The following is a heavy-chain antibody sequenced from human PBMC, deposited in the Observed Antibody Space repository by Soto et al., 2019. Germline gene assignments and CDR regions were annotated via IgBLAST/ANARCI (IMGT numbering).Heavy chain of an antibody. CDR2: ISNDGRNK. J-gene: IGHJ4*01. V-gene: IGHV3-30*18. CDR3: AKTVKGRSRSAVGY. Sequence: QVHLVESGGGVVQPGRSLRLSCATSGFTFSDYAIHWVRQAPGKGLEWVAIISNDGRNKYYSESVKGRFTISRDNSKNTLFLPMNSLRVEDMALYFGAKTVKGRSRSAVGYWGHGTLVTVSS. D-gene: IGHD1-26*01. CDR1: GFTFSDYA.